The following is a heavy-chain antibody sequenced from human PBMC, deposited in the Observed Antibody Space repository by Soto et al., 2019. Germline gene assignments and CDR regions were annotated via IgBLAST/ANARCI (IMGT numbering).Heavy chain of an antibody. Sequence: EVQLLESGGGLVQPGRSLRLSCAASGFTFSSYAMNWVRQAPGKGLEWVSAMSGTGGSTYYADSVKGRFTISRDNSKNTLDLQMNSLRVDDTAVFYCAKAGFSSGWSPSYFDYWGQGPLVTVSS. V-gene: IGHV3-23*01. CDR1: GFTFSSYA. CDR2: MSGTGGST. CDR3: AKAGFSSGWSPSYFDY. D-gene: IGHD6-19*01. J-gene: IGHJ4*02.